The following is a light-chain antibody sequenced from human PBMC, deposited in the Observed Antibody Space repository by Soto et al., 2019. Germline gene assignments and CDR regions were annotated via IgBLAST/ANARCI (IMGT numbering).Light chain of an antibody. CDR3: HQYNSYPRG. CDR2: AAS. Sequence: DIQMTQSPSLLSASVGDRVTITFPASQGIRDDLAWYQQKPGQAPKSLIYAASTLQRGVPSRLTGSGSAPEFTLTIGSLQAEDFATNDCHQYNSYPRGFGGGTIVDLK. CDR1: QGIRDD. J-gene: IGKJ4*01. V-gene: IGKV1-17*01.